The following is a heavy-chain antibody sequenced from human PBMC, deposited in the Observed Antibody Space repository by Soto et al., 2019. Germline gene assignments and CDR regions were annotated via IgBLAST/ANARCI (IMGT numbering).Heavy chain of an antibody. Sequence: ASVKVSCKASGYTFTGYYMHWVRQARGQGLEWMGWINPNSGGTNYAQKFQGWVTMTRDTSISTAYMELSRLRSDDTAVYYCARGGSMTTVTTYWFDPWGQGTLVTVSS. V-gene: IGHV1-2*04. D-gene: IGHD4-4*01. CDR2: INPNSGGT. CDR1: GYTFTGYY. CDR3: ARGGSMTTVTTYWFDP. J-gene: IGHJ5*02.